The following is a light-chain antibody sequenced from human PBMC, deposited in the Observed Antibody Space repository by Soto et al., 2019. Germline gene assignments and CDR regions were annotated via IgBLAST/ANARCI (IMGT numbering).Light chain of an antibody. CDR2: EDN. CDR3: QSYDGGIRV. V-gene: IGLV6-57*04. Sequence: NFMLTQPHSVSESPGKTVTISCTRSSGSIARNFVQWFQQRPGSAPTIVIYEDNRRPSGVPDRFSGSIDSSSASASLTISGLQTEEEADYYCQSYDGGIRVFGGGTKVTVL. CDR1: SGSIARNF. J-gene: IGLJ3*02.